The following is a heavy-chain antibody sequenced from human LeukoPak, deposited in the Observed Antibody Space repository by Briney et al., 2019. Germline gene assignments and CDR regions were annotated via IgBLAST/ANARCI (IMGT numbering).Heavy chain of an antibody. J-gene: IGHJ4*02. CDR2: ISWDSGSI. D-gene: IGHD6-19*01. CDR3: AKDNRRHYTSGPNPDSLH. V-gene: IGHV3-9*01. CDR1: GFIFNNYA. Sequence: GGSLRLSCAGSGFIFNNYAMHWVRQPPGKGLEWVSGISWDSGSIDYADSVKGRFTISRDNAKNSLYLQMNSLRVEDTAFYYCAKDNRRHYTSGPNPDSLHWGQGALVTVSS.